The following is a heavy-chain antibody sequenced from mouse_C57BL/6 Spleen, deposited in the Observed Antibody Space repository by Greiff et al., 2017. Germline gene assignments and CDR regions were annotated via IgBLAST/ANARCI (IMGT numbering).Heavy chain of an antibody. Sequence: VQLQQPGAELVKPGASVKMSCKASGYTFTSYWITWVKQRPGQGLEWIGDIYPGSGSTNYNEKFKSKATLTVDTSSSTAYMQLSSLTSEDSAVLFCERPNYYGSSYPQAMDYWGKGTSVTVSS. CDR3: ERPNYYGSSYPQAMDY. J-gene: IGHJ4*01. CDR2: IYPGSGST. V-gene: IGHV1-55*01. CDR1: GYTFTSYW. D-gene: IGHD1-1*01.